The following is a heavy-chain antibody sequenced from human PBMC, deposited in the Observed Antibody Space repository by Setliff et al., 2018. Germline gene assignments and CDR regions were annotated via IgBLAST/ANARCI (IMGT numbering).Heavy chain of an antibody. D-gene: IGHD5-12*01. J-gene: IGHJ4*02. Sequence: GASVKVSCKASGGTFSSYAISWVRQAPGQGLEWMGGIIPMFGTANYAQKFQGRVTITADESTSTAYMELSRLRSDDTAVYYCARSGWLREYYFDYWGQGTLVTVSS. V-gene: IGHV1-69*13. CDR3: ARSGWLREYYFDY. CDR1: GGTFSSYA. CDR2: IIPMFGTA.